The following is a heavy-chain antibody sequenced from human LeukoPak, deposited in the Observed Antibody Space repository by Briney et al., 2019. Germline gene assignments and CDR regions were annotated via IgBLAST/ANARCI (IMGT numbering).Heavy chain of an antibody. CDR2: LYYSGST. D-gene: IGHD3-22*01. Sequence: PSETLSLTCTVSGGSISGYYWSWIRQPPGKGLEWIGYLYYSGSTNYNPSLNSRVTMSVDTSKNQFSLKLSSVTAADTALYYCARDRPEDSSAYRINRLDYYYMDVWGKGTTVTVSS. J-gene: IGHJ6*03. V-gene: IGHV4-59*01. CDR1: GGSISGYY. CDR3: ARDRPEDSSAYRINRLDYYYMDV.